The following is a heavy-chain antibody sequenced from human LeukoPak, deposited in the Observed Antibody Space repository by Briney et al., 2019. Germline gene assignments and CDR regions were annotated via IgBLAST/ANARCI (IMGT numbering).Heavy chain of an antibody. CDR2: ISSSSSYI. V-gene: IGHV3-21*01. CDR3: ARDLHQLLLSSNWFDP. D-gene: IGHD2-2*01. J-gene: IGHJ5*02. Sequence: PGGSLRLSCAASGFTFSSYGMHWVRQAPGKGLEWVSSISSSSSYIYYADSVKGRFTISRDNAKNPLYLQMNSLRAEDTAVYYCARDLHQLLLSSNWFDPWGQGTLVTVSS. CDR1: GFTFSSYG.